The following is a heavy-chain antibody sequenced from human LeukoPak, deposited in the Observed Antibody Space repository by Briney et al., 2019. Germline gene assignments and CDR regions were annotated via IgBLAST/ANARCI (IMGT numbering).Heavy chain of an antibody. Sequence: PSETLSLTCTVSGGSISSYYWSWIRQPPGKGLEWIGYIYYSGSTYYNPSLKSRVTISVDTSKSQFSLKLSSVTAADTAVYYCARAATLSYSSSWYPPLDYWGQGTLVTVSS. D-gene: IGHD6-13*01. CDR3: ARAATLSYSSSWYPPLDY. J-gene: IGHJ4*02. CDR1: GGSISSYY. V-gene: IGHV4-59*04. CDR2: IYYSGST.